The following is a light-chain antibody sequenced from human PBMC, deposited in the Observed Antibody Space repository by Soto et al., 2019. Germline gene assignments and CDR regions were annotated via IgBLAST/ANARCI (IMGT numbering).Light chain of an antibody. CDR3: QQRSNWPPRFT. Sequence: IVLTQSPATLSLSPGDRATLSCRASQSVSSYLAWYQQKPGQAPRLLIYDASNRATGIPARFSGSGSGTDFTLTISSLEPEDFAVYYCQQRSNWPPRFTFGPGTKVDIK. J-gene: IGKJ3*01. CDR2: DAS. V-gene: IGKV3-11*01. CDR1: QSVSSY.